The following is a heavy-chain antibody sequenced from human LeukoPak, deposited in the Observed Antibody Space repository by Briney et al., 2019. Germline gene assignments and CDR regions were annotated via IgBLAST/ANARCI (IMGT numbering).Heavy chain of an antibody. J-gene: IGHJ4*02. V-gene: IGHV1-18*01. D-gene: IGHD2-2*01. CDR1: GYKFNTYG. CDR2: ISSSTGNT. Sequence: ASVKVSCKASGYKFNTYGISWVRQTPGQGLEWMGWISSSTGNTKYAQKLQDRVTMTTDTSTSTAYLYLRNLRSDDTAVYYCVRLPLGYCSSTSCLDWGQGTLVTVSS. CDR3: VRLPLGYCSSTSCLD.